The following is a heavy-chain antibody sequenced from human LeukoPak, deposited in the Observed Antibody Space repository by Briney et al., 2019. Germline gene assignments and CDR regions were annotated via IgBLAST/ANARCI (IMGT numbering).Heavy chain of an antibody. J-gene: IGHJ4*02. CDR1: GAPISSYY. D-gene: IGHD2-2*01. Sequence: SETLSLTCTVSGAPISSYYWSWIRQPAGKGLEWIGRIYTSGSTNYNPSLKSRVTLSADTSKNQFSLKLSSVTAADTAVYYCARERREQLLPPYTRSVTYFDYWGQGTLVTVSS. V-gene: IGHV4-4*07. CDR2: IYTSGST. CDR3: ARERREQLLPPYTRSVTYFDY.